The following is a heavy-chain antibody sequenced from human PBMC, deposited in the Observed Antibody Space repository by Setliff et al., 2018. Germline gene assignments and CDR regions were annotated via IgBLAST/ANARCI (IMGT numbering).Heavy chain of an antibody. V-gene: IGHV1-2*02. J-gene: IGHJ3*02. CDR3: ALTTLSLCSGGNCPNALDI. CDR2: INPNSGGT. CDR1: GYTFTGSH. Sequence: ASVKVSCKASGYTFTGSHIHWVRQAPGQGVEWMGWINPNSGGTNYAQQFQGRVTMTRDPSIGTAYMELSGLRSDDTAVYYCALTTLSLCSGGNCPNALDIWGQGTMVTVSS. D-gene: IGHD2-15*01.